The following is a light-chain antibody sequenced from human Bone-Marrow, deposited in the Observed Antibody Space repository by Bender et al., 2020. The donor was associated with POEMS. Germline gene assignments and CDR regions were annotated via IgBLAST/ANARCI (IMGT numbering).Light chain of an antibody. CDR3: QVWASSTYPPWV. Sequence: SYVLTQPPSVSVAPGQTARITCGGDNIGSQSVHWYHQRPGQAPVLVVYDNIYRPSGIPDRFSGSNAGDTATLTIIRVEAGDAADYSCQVWASSTYPPWVFGGGTTLTVL. J-gene: IGLJ3*02. CDR2: DNI. V-gene: IGLV3-21*02. CDR1: NIGSQS.